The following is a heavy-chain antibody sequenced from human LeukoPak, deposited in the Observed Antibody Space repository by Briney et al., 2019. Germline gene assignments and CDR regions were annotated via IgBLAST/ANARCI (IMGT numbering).Heavy chain of an antibody. Sequence: GASVKVSCKASGYTFTGYYMHWVRQAPGQGLEWMGWINPNSGGTNYAQKFQGRVTMTRDTSISTAYMELSRLRSDDTAVYYCARDDDYGGSNVDYWGQGTLVTVSS. D-gene: IGHD4-23*01. CDR1: GYTFTGYY. J-gene: IGHJ4*02. V-gene: IGHV1-2*02. CDR2: INPNSGGT. CDR3: ARDDDYGGSNVDY.